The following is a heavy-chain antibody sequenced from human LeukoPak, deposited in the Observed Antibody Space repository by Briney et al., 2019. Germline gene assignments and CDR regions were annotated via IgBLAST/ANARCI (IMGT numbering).Heavy chain of an antibody. Sequence: PSETLSLTCSVSGGSISNSSYYWGWIRQPPGKGLEWIGSIYYSVRTYYNPSLKSRVTISVDTPKNQFSLKLSSVTAADTAVYYCARLRYGEGYWGQGTLVTVSS. CDR3: ARLRYGEGY. D-gene: IGHD4-17*01. CDR1: GGSISNSSYY. J-gene: IGHJ4*02. CDR2: IYYSVRT. V-gene: IGHV4-39*01.